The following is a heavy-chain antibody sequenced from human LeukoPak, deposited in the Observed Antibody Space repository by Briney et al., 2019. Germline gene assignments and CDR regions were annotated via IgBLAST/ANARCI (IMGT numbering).Heavy chain of an antibody. J-gene: IGHJ5*02. CDR3: ATDGAGFDT. CDR1: GFTFNDYY. CDR2: INIGGTNT. V-gene: IGHV3-11*01. Sequence: GSLRLSCAASGFTFNDYYMSWIRQAPGKGLEWLSYINIGGTNTHYANSVKGRFTISRDNAKKSLYLEMNNLRAEDTAVYYCATDGAGFDTWGQGVLVTVSS.